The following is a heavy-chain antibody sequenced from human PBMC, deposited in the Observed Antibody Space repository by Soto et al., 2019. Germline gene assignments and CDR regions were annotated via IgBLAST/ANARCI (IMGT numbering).Heavy chain of an antibody. CDR2: ISSSGSTK. CDR1: EFAFINYN. CDR3: ARILAYSSHRGISSYYYYMDV. D-gene: IGHD6-13*01. V-gene: IGHV3-48*01. Sequence: EVQLVESGGGLVQPGGSLRLSCAAFEFAFINYNMNWVRQAPGKGLEWVSSISSSGSTKHYADSVKGRFTISRDKAKNSLYLQMNSLRADDTAVYFCARILAYSSHRGISSYYYYMDVWGKGTTVTVSS. J-gene: IGHJ6*03.